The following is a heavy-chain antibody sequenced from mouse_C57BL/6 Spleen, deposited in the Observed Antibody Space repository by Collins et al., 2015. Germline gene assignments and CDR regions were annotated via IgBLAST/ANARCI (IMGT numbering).Heavy chain of an antibody. CDR3: ARRRGITTFAY. CDR2: ISSGGGST. J-gene: IGHJ3*01. V-gene: IGHV5-12-1*01. D-gene: IGHD2-4*01. Sequence: EVQLVESGGGLVKPGGSLKLSCAASGFAFSSYDMSWVRQTPEKRLEWVAYISSGGGSTYYPDTVKGRFTISRDNAKNTLYLQMSSLKSEDTAMYYCARRRGITTFAYWGQGTLVTVSA. CDR1: GFAFSSYD.